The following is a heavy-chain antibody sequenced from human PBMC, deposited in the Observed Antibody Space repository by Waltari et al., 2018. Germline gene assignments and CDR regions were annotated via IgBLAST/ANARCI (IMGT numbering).Heavy chain of an antibody. CDR1: GISVSTYA. J-gene: IGHJ4*02. V-gene: IGHV3-30*17. Sequence: QVRLVESGGGVVQPGTSLTLSCEVSGISVSTYAMHWVRQAPGKGLEWVAVISCDGNNIYFADAVKGRFTITRDNAKSTLYLQMNSLTPEDTAIYYCTRDGHSYFYGSWSDYWGQGALVTVSS. CDR3: TRDGHSYFYGSWSDY. CDR2: ISCDGNNI. D-gene: IGHD3-10*01.